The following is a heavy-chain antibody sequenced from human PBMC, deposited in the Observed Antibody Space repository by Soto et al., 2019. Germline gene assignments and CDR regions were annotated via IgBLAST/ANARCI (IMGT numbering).Heavy chain of an antibody. CDR2: IIPIFGTA. Sequence: QVQLVQSGAEVKKPGSSVKVSCKASGGTFSSYAISWVRQAPGQGLEWMGGIIPIFGTANYAQKLQGRVTITADESTSTAYMELSSLRSEDTAVYYCARARPALGYCSGGSCFDAFDIWGQGTMVTVSS. J-gene: IGHJ3*02. D-gene: IGHD2-15*01. CDR3: ARARPALGYCSGGSCFDAFDI. V-gene: IGHV1-69*01. CDR1: GGTFSSYA.